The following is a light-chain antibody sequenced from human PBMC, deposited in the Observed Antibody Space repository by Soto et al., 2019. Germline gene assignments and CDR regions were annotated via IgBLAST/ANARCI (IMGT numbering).Light chain of an antibody. CDR1: QSVSSN. CDR3: HQYGNSPGYT. Sequence: EIVMTQSPATLSVSPGERATLSCRASQSVSSNLAWYQQKPGQAPRLLIYGASTRATGIPARFSGSGSGTEFTLTISSLQSEDFAVYYCHQYGNSPGYTFGQGTKLEIK. J-gene: IGKJ2*01. CDR2: GAS. V-gene: IGKV3-15*01.